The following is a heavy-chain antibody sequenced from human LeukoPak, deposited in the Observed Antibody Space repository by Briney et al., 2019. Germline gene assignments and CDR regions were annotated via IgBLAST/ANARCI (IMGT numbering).Heavy chain of an antibody. CDR2: IHYSGST. CDR3: ARTVVTTDYHYAMDV. Sequence: SETLFLTCTVSGGSISGYYWSWIRQPPGKGLEWIGQIHYSGSTSDNPSLRSRVTISGDTSKNQFSLKLSSVTAADTAVYYCARTVVTTDYHYAMDVWGQGTTVTVSS. D-gene: IGHD4-17*01. J-gene: IGHJ6*02. V-gene: IGHV4-59*08. CDR1: GGSISGYY.